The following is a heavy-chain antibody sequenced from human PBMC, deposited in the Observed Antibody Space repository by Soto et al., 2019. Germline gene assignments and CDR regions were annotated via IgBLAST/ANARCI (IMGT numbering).Heavy chain of an antibody. J-gene: IGHJ6*02. CDR2: LIPNFDTP. CDR1: GGTFNNYA. D-gene: IGHD3-10*01. V-gene: IGHV1-69*01. Sequence: QVQLVQSGAEVKKPGSSVKVSCKTSGGTFNNYAISWVRQAPGQGLEWMGGLIPNFDTPNYAQKFQDRLTIIADESTSTVSMELRSLRYDDTAVYYCAVAMVREILIFESSGLHVWGQGTTVTVSS. CDR3: AVAMVREILIFESSGLHV.